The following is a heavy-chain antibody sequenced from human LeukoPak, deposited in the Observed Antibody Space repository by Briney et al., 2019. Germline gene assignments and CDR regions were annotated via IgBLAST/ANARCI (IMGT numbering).Heavy chain of an antibody. V-gene: IGHV4-39*07. D-gene: IGHD1-26*01. Sequence: ADTVSLTRTVSGRQISRRIYYWGRIPQSPGKGVEWIGSIFYSGSTYYNPSLKSRATLAVDTSNNQYSLKVTSVTAADTAVYHCGRGGWSDYQESDPFDIWGQGTMVTVSS. CDR1: GRQISRRIYY. J-gene: IGHJ3*02. CDR3: GRGGWSDYQESDPFDI. CDR2: IFYSGST.